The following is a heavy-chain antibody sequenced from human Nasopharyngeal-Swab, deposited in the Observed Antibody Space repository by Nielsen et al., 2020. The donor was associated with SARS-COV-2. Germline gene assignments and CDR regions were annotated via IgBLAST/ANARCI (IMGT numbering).Heavy chain of an antibody. Sequence: WIHQPPGKGLEWIGYIYYSGSTYYNPSLKSRVTISVDTSKNQFSLKLSSVTAADTAVYYCARDGVVAATDAFDIWGQGTMVTVSS. D-gene: IGHD2-15*01. CDR2: IYYSGST. CDR3: ARDGVVAATDAFDI. V-gene: IGHV4-31*02. J-gene: IGHJ3*02.